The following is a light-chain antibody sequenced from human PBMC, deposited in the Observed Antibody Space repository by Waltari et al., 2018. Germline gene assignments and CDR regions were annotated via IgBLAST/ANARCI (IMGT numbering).Light chain of an antibody. Sequence: SALTQPAAASGAPAQRVTLPCTGTIHQLGAGSGVDWYQQILGTGPRLLIYGDTNRPSGVLERFSGSRSGTSASLAIPGLQPEDEAAYCCHSYDPSLGVVFGGGTKLTVL. CDR1: IHQLGAGSG. V-gene: IGLV1-40*01. CDR3: HSYDPSLGVV. CDR2: GDT. J-gene: IGLJ2*01.